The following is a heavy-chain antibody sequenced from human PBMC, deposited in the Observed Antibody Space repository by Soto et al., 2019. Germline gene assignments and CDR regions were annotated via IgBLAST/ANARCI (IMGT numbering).Heavy chain of an antibody. CDR1: GFTCSDYF. V-gene: IGHV3-11*06. D-gene: IGHD2-2*01. CDR2: ISGSSDNI. CDR3: VRDSARIVVVPRVDGDNWLDP. J-gene: IGHJ5*02. Sequence: GGSLRLSCAASGFTCSDYFMSWIRQAPGKGLEWVSFISGSSDNIKYADSVKGRFTISRDNAKNSLYLQMNSLRAEDTAVYYCVRDSARIVVVPRVDGDNWLDPWGQGTLVTVSS.